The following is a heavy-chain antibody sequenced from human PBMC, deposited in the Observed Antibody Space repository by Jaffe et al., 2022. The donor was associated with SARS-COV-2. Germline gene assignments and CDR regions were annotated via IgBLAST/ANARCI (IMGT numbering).Heavy chain of an antibody. J-gene: IGHJ4*02. CDR1: GGSISSYY. Sequence: QVQLQESGPGLVKPSETLSLTCTVSGGSISSYYWSWIRQPPGKGLEWIGYIYYSGSTNYNPSLKSRVTISVDTSKNQFSLKLSSVTAADTAVYYCASLFGYSGYDWGSDYWGQGTLVTVSS. V-gene: IGHV4-59*01. CDR3: ASLFGYSGYDWGSDY. D-gene: IGHD5-12*01. CDR2: IYYSGST.